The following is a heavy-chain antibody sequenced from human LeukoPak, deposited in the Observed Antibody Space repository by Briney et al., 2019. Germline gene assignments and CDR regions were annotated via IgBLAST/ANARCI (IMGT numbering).Heavy chain of an antibody. V-gene: IGHV4-34*08. CDR1: GFTFSSYS. D-gene: IGHD3-9*01. J-gene: IGHJ4*02. CDR2: INHSGST. CDR3: AIYRNDILTGSRSDY. Sequence: GSLRLSCAASGFTFSSYSMNWVRQAPGKGLEWIGEINHSGSTNYNPSLKSRVTISVDTSKNQFSLKLSSVTAADTAVYYCAIYRNDILTGSRSDYWGQGTLVTVSS.